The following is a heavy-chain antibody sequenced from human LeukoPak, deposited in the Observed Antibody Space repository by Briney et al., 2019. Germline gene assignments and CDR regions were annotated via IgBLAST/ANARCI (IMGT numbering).Heavy chain of an antibody. CDR2: IYYSGTT. CDR3: ARALRAVAGFGDY. CDR1: DDSISSYY. D-gene: IGHD6-19*01. Sequence: SETLSLTCSVSDDSISSYYWSWIRQPPGKGLEWIGYIYYSGTTNYNPSLKSRVTISIDASKNQLSLGLSSVTAADTALYYCARALRAVAGFGDYWGQGILVTVSS. V-gene: IGHV4-59*01. J-gene: IGHJ4*02.